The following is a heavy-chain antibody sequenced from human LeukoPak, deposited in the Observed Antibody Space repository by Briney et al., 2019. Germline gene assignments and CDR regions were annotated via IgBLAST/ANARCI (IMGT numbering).Heavy chain of an antibody. CDR2: IIPIFGTA. Sequence: SVKVSCKASGYTFTSYGISWVRQAPGQGLEWMGGIIPIFGTANYAQKFQGRVTITADESTSTAYMELSSLRSGDTAVYYCARQGSGWPPNNWFDPWGQGTLVTVSS. V-gene: IGHV1-69*13. CDR1: GYTFTSYG. CDR3: ARQGSGWPPNNWFDP. D-gene: IGHD6-19*01. J-gene: IGHJ5*02.